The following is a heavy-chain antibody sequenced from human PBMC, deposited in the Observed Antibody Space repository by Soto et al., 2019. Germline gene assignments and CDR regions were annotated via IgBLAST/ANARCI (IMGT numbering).Heavy chain of an antibody. Sequence: QVQLQESGPGLVKPSQTLSLTCTVSGGSISSGGYYWSWIRQHPGKGLEWIGYIYYRGSTYYNPSLKSRLTISLDTSKNQFSLKLSSVTAADTAVYYCAIDLEDGFILDYWGQGTLVTVSS. CDR1: GGSISSGGYY. CDR3: AIDLEDGFILDY. J-gene: IGHJ4*02. CDR2: IYYRGST. D-gene: IGHD1-1*01. V-gene: IGHV4-31*03.